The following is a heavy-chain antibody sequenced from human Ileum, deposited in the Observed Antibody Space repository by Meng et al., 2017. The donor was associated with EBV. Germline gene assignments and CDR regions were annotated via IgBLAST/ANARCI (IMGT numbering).Heavy chain of an antibody. J-gene: IGHJ4*02. CDR2: TYYRSKWNT. V-gene: IGHV6-1*01. CDR3: ARGSYYFDS. D-gene: IGHD1-26*01. CDR1: GDRVSSIRGA. Sequence: QLKQCSPGLLKPSQTPSLTCAISGDRVSSIRGAWNWIRQSPSRGLEWLGRTYYRSKWNTDYAVSVSSRITISPDTSKNQFSLQLNSVTPEDTAVYYCARGSYYFDSWGQGTLVTVSS.